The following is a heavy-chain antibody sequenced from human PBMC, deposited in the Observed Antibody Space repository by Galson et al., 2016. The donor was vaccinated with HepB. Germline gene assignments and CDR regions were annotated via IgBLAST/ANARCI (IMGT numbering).Heavy chain of an antibody. D-gene: IGHD6-25*01. CDR2: ISDSGTYI. CDR1: GFIFSAYS. J-gene: IGHJ2*01. V-gene: IGHV3-21*01. CDR3: ARGSASWYFDL. Sequence: SLRLSCAASGFIFSAYSMSWVRQAPGKGLEWVSSISDSGTYIYHTDSVKGRFTISRDNAKRSVDLQMNSLRAEDTAVYYCARGSASWYFDLWGRGTLVTVSS.